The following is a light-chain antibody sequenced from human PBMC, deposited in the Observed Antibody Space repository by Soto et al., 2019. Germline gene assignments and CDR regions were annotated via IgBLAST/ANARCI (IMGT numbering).Light chain of an antibody. Sequence: SACAVSLNKRERATLSCRAGQSVRSIYLSWYQQKPGHPPRLIIYGASNRATGIPDRFSGSGSGTDSTLAISRLEPEDFAVYYSQQYVRPGPFGHGTIVDIK. J-gene: IGKJ3*01. CDR3: QQYVRPGP. CDR1: QSVRSIY. CDR2: GAS. V-gene: IGKV3-20*01.